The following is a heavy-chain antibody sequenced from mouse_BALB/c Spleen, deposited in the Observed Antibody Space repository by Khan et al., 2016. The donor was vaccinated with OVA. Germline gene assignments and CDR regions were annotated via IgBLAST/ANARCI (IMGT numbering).Heavy chain of an antibody. Sequence: VQLKESGGGLVQPGGSLKLSCAASGFDFSRYWMSWVRQAPGKGLEWIGEINPDSSTINYTPSLKDKFIISTDNAKNTLYLQMSKVRSEDTALYYCARGLRRYYYAMDYWGQGTSVTVSS. D-gene: IGHD2-2*01. CDR1: GFDFSRYW. CDR3: ARGLRRYYYAMDY. J-gene: IGHJ4*01. CDR2: INPDSSTI. V-gene: IGHV4-1*02.